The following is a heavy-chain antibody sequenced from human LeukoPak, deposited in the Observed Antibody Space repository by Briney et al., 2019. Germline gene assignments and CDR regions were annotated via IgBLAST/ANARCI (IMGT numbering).Heavy chain of an antibody. CDR1: GFNFSSYA. CDR3: AKDSDIVATIGWFDP. D-gene: IGHD5-12*01. V-gene: IGHV3-23*01. CDR2: ISGSGGST. Sequence: GGALRLSCASSGFNFSSYAMSWVRQAPGKGLEWVSAISGSGGSTYYAHYVKGLFTITRDNSKNTLYLQMNSLRAEDTAVYYCAKDSDIVATIGWFDPWGQGTLVTVSS. J-gene: IGHJ5*02.